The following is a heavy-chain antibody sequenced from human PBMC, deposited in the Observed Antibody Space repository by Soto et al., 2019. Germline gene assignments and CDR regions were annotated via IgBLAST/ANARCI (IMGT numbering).Heavy chain of an antibody. J-gene: IGHJ4*02. Sequence: PGESLKISCKGSGYKFTSYCSDWVRQMPGKGLEWLGLIYPGDSDTRYSSSFQGQVTISADKSISTAYLQWSSLKASDTAIYYCALVVRGVTTEAHYFEHWGQGTLVTVSS. D-gene: IGHD3-10*02. CDR3: ALVVRGVTTEAHYFEH. V-gene: IGHV5-51*01. CDR2: IYPGDSDT. CDR1: GYKFTSYC.